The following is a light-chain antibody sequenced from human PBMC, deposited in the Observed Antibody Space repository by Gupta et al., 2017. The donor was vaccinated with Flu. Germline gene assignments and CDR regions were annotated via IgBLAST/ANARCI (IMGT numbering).Light chain of an antibody. V-gene: IGLV1-40*01. CDR1: RSNIGAGDD. Sequence: RSNIGAGDDVHWYQQFPGTAPKLLIYVNSNRPSGVPDRFSGSKSGTSASLVITGLQAEDEADYYCQSYNSSLSAWVFGGGTRLTVL. CDR2: VNS. CDR3: QSYNSSLSAWV. J-gene: IGLJ3*02.